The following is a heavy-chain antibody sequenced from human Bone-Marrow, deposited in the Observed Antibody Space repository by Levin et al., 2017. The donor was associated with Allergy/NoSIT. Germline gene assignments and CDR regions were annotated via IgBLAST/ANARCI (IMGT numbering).Heavy chain of an antibody. Sequence: PSETLSLTCTVSGGSISNYYWSWIRQSPGKGLEWIGYIYHSGGTTYNPSLNSRVSISVDKSKNQFSLRLNSVTAADTALYYCAGFTSTWYAVYWGQGALVTVSS. D-gene: IGHD6-13*01. J-gene: IGHJ4*02. CDR2: IYHSGGT. V-gene: IGHV4-59*13. CDR3: AGFTSTWYAVY. CDR1: GGSISNYY.